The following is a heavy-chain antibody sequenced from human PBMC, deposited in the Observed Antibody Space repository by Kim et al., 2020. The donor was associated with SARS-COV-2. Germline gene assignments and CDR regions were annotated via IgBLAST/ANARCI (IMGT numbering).Heavy chain of an antibody. CDR1: GFTFSSYG. D-gene: IGHD6-19*01. Sequence: GGSLRLSCAASGFTFSSYGMHWVRQAPGKGLEWVAVIWYDGSNKYYADSVKGRFTISRDNSKNTLYLQMNSLRAEDTAVYYCAKAYSSGWDDAFDIWGQGTMATVSS. CDR3: AKAYSSGWDDAFDI. V-gene: IGHV3-33*06. CDR2: IWYDGSNK. J-gene: IGHJ3*02.